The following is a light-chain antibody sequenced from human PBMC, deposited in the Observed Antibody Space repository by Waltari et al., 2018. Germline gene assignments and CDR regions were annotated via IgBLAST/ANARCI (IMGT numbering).Light chain of an antibody. CDR3: SSDAGSNNWV. J-gene: IGLJ3*02. CDR2: EVS. V-gene: IGLV2-8*01. Sequence: QSALTQPPSASGSPGQSVTISCTGTSSDVGGYNYVSGYQPHPGKAPKFLIYEVSKRPSWVPDRFSGSKAGDAASLTVSGLQAEDEADYYCSSDAGSNNWVFGGGTKLTVL. CDR1: SSDVGGYNY.